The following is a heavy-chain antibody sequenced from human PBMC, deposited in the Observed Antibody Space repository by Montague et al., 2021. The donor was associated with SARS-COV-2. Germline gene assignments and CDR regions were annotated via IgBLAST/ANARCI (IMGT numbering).Heavy chain of an antibody. D-gene: IGHD6-19*01. CDR1: GGSISSGGYY. J-gene: IGHJ6*02. Sequence: TLSLTCTVSGGSISSGGYYWSWIRQHPGKGLEWIGSIYYSGSTYSNPSLKSRVTISVDTSKNQFSPKLSSVTAADTAVYYCARGGSYSSGWYGVDYYYGMDVWGQGTTVTVSS. V-gene: IGHV4-31*03. CDR3: ARGGSYSSGWYGVDYYYGMDV. CDR2: IYYSGST.